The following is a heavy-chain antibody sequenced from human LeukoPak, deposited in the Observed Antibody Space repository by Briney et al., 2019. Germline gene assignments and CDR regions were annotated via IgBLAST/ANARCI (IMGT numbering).Heavy chain of an antibody. CDR2: INPNSGGT. V-gene: IGHV1-2*02. J-gene: IGHJ4*02. D-gene: IGHD4-23*01. CDR1: GYTFTGYY. CDR3: ARDGDYGGNLHYFDY. Sequence: ASVKVSCKASGYTFTGYYMHWVRQAPGQGLEWMGWINPNSGGTNYAQKFQGRVTMTRDTSTSTVYMELSSLRSEDTAVYYCARDGDYGGNLHYFDYWGQGTLVTVSS.